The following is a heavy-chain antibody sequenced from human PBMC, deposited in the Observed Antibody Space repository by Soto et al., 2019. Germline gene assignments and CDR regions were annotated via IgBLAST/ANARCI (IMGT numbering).Heavy chain of an antibody. J-gene: IGHJ6*02. D-gene: IGHD2-15*01. V-gene: IGHV3-9*01. CDR3: AKAGGGWSQGCGMDV. CDR1: GFTFDDYA. Sequence: EVQLVDSGGGLVQPGRSLRLSCADSGFTFDDYAMHWVRQAPGKGLEWVSGISGNSGGIGYADSVRGRFTISRDNAKNALYLQMNSLRAEVTALYYCAKAGGGWSQGCGMDVWGQGATVTVSS. CDR2: ISGNSGGI.